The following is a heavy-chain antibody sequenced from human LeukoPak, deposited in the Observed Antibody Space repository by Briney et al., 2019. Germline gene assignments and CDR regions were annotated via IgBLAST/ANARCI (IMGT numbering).Heavy chain of an antibody. J-gene: IGHJ4*02. CDR2: IRYDGSNK. CDR3: TSGPPVSFDY. D-gene: IGHD4-17*01. Sequence: GGSLRLSCAASAFIFSDYWMHWVRQAPGKGLEWVAFIRYDGSNKYYADSVKGRFTISRDNSKNTLYLQMNSLRAEDTAVYYCTSGPPVSFDYWGQGALVTVSS. CDR1: AFIFSDYW. V-gene: IGHV3-30*02.